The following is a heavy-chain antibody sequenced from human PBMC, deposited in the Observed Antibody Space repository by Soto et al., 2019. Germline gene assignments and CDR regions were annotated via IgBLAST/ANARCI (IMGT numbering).Heavy chain of an antibody. CDR3: ARLNQEDFNRNRDWFDP. CDR2: ISYSGTA. D-gene: IGHD2-2*01. J-gene: IGHJ5*02. Sequence: SETLSLTCTLSGGSIRSSSSYWGWLRQPPGKGLEWIALISYSGTAFYNLSLKNRGAISVDTSKNQFSLTVHSVTAADTAVYYRARLNQEDFNRNRDWFDPWGQGTLVTVSS. CDR1: GGSIRSSSSY. V-gene: IGHV4-39*01.